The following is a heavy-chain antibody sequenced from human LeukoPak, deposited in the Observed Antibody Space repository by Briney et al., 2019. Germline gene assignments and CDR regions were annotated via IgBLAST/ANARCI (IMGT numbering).Heavy chain of an antibody. J-gene: IGHJ6*03. CDR1: GGSISSYC. CDR2: INYSGST. V-gene: IGHV4-59*12. Sequence: SETLSLTCTVSGGSISSYCWNWIRQPPGKGLEWIGYINYSGSTNFNPSLKSRVTISADTSKNQFSLRLSSVTAADTAVYYCAREGWGMVRGVDYHYYYMDVWGKGTTVTVSS. CDR3: AREGWGMVRGVDYHYYYMDV. D-gene: IGHD3-10*01.